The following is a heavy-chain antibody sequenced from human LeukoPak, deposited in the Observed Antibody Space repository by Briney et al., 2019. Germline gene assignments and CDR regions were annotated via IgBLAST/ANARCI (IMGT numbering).Heavy chain of an antibody. J-gene: IGHJ4*02. Sequence: ETLSLTCAVYGGSFSDNYWSWVRQAPGKGLEWVSAIGGNGVDTFYADSVKGRFTISRDNSRNTLYLQMNSLRAEDTAVYYCAKDSRSLAAAGEVDYWGQGTLVTVSS. D-gene: IGHD6-13*01. CDR3: AKDSRSLAAAGEVDY. CDR2: IGGNGVDT. V-gene: IGHV3-23*01. CDR1: GGSFSDNY.